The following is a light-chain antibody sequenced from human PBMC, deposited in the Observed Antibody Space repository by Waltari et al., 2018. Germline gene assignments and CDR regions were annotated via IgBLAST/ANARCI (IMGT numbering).Light chain of an antibody. Sequence: EIVMTQSPATLSVSPGERATLSRRASQSVSFNLAWFQQKPGQAPRLLIYGASTRATGIPGRFSGSGSGTEFTLTISSLQSEDIAVYYCQQYNKWPMYTFGQGTKLEIK. CDR2: GAS. CDR3: QQYNKWPMYT. J-gene: IGKJ2*01. V-gene: IGKV3D-15*01. CDR1: QSVSFN.